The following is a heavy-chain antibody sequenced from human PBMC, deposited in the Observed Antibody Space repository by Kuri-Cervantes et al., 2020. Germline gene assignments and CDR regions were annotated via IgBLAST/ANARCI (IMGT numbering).Heavy chain of an antibody. CDR1: GFTFSNAW. CDR3: TRDEGSYYDSSGYSWGFGGY. D-gene: IGHD3-22*01. V-gene: IGHV3-15*01. J-gene: IGHJ4*02. Sequence: GESLKISCAASGFTFSNAWMSWVRQAPGKGLEWVGRIKSKTDGGTTEYAASVKGRFTISRDDSKSIAYLQMNSLKTEDTAVYYCTRDEGSYYDSSGYSWGFGGYWGQGTLVTVSS. CDR2: IKSKTDGGTT.